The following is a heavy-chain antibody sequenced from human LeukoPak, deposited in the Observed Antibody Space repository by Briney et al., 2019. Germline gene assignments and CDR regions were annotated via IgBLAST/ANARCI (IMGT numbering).Heavy chain of an antibody. D-gene: IGHD6-13*01. CDR3: ARRSAALKPFDY. CDR1: GGSISSYY. Sequence: PSETLSLTCTVSGGSISSYYWSWIRQPPGKGLEWIGYIYYSGSTNYNPSLKSRVTISVDTSKNQFSLKLSSVTAADTAVYYCARRSAALKPFDYWGQGTLVTVSS. V-gene: IGHV4-59*12. CDR2: IYYSGST. J-gene: IGHJ4*02.